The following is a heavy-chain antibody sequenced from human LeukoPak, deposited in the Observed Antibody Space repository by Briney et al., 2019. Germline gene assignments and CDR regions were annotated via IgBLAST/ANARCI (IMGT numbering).Heavy chain of an antibody. V-gene: IGHV4-39*01. Sequence: SETLSLTCTLSGGSISSSSYYWGWIRQPPGKGLEWIGSIYYSGSTYYNSSLNSRVTISVDTSKNQYSLKLISVTAAATSVYYCARHTAYSKNEPGDSWGQGTLVTVSS. CDR2: IYYSGST. CDR3: ARHTAYSKNEPGDS. D-gene: IGHD4-11*01. CDR1: GGSISSSSYY. J-gene: IGHJ4*02.